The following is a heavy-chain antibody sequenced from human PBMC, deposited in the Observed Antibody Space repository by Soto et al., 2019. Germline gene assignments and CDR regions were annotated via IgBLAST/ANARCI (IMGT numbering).Heavy chain of an antibody. CDR3: AKDHIGGYNYVGPLGY. Sequence: GGSLRLSCAASAFTFSRHGMHWVRQAPGKGLEWVAVISYDGSNKYYADSVKGRFTISRDNSKNTLYLQMNSLRAEDTAVYYCAKDHIGGYNYVGPLGYWGQGTLVTVSS. CDR2: ISYDGSNK. V-gene: IGHV3-30*18. D-gene: IGHD5-18*01. J-gene: IGHJ4*02. CDR1: AFTFSRHG.